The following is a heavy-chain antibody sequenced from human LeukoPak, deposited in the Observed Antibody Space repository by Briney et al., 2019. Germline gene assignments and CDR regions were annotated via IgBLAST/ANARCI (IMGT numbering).Heavy chain of an antibody. CDR2: ISGSSDST. CDR3: AKRVTGSSTPFDY. CDR1: GVTLNNYA. D-gene: IGHD6-6*01. V-gene: IGHV3-23*01. J-gene: IGHJ4*02. Sequence: PGGSLRLSCAASGVTLNNYAMSWGRQAPGKGLEWVSGISGSSDSTHYAASVKGRYTMSRDTSKNTLFLKMNSLRADDTAVYYCAKRVTGSSTPFDYWGQGTLVTVSS.